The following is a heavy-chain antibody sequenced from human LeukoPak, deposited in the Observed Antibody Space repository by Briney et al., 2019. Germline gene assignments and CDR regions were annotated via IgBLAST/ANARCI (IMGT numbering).Heavy chain of an antibody. V-gene: IGHV3-21*01. CDR3: ARPPLGIAAAGTDY. CDR1: ALRFSSFA. CDR2: ISSSSSYI. Sequence: PGGSLRLSCAASALRFSSFAMTWVRQVPGKGLEWVSSISSSSSYIYYADSVKGRFTISRDNAKNSLYLQMNSLRAEDTAVYYCARPPLGIAAAGTDYWGQGTLVTVSS. J-gene: IGHJ4*02. D-gene: IGHD6-13*01.